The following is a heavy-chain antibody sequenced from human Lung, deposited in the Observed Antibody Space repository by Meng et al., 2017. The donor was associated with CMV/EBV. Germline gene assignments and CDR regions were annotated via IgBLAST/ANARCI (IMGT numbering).Heavy chain of an antibody. D-gene: IGHD3-10*01. CDR1: VGSVYSVSYY. V-gene: IGHV4-30-4*01. CDR2: IYHSGKT. J-gene: IGHJ4*02. CDR3: ARDRRNWYGSGCFDL. Sequence: VLPRVSGPVPVNPSQALALTSAVRVGSVYSVSYYWYWIRQSPRGGLEWIERIYHSGKTFYTPSLRGLVKIPLDTPSSQFFLMLASVTAEDTAVDSCARDRRNWYGSGCFDLWGQGTLVTVSS.